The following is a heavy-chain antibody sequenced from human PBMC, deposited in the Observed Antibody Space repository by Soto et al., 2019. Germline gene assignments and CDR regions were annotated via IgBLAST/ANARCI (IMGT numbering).Heavy chain of an antibody. CDR3: AGNRWDGFRGADNYYYYHGMDV. CDR2: ITSSGSTI. D-gene: IGHD3-16*02. V-gene: IGHV3-48*03. J-gene: IGHJ6*02. Sequence: EVQLVESGGGLVQPGGSLRLSCAASGFTFSSYEMNWVRQAPGKGLEWVSYITSSGSTIYYTDSVKGRFTISRDNAKNTLYVQMNSLSGEEPGVFYFAGNRWDGFRGADNYYYYHGMDVWGQGTTVTVSS. CDR1: GFTFSSYE.